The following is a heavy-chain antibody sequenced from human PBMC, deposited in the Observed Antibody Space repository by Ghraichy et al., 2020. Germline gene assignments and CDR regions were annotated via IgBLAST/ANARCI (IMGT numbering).Heavy chain of an antibody. J-gene: IGHJ5*02. V-gene: IGHV4-59*01. CDR3: ARDQEWRAISSGFDP. D-gene: IGHD3-3*01. CDR2: IYHNERT. CDR1: GDSLNNYY. Sequence: SQTLSLTCTVSGDSLNNYYWSWIRQPPGKGLEWIGSIYHNERTKYNPSHKSRVTMSVDTSKNQFSLSLTSVTAADMAVFYCARDQEWRAISSGFDPWGQGTLVSVSP.